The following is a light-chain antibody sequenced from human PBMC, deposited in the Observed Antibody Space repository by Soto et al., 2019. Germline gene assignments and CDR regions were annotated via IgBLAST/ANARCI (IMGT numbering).Light chain of an antibody. V-gene: IGKV3-15*01. CDR1: KRIGSA. Sequence: ELVMTQSQDTLSVSPGDTATLSCRASKRIGSALAGCQHRPGQAPRLLIVAASISAPGVPGRFSGGGSGTDFTLTISSLQSEDFAVYYCQQYRNWPSLTVGVGTTVEV. CDR2: AAS. J-gene: IGKJ4*01. CDR3: QQYRNWPSLT.